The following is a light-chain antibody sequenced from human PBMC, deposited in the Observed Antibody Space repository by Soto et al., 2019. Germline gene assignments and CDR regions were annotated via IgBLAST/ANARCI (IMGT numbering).Light chain of an antibody. J-gene: IGKJ1*01. CDR2: GTS. CDR3: QQYDTIPPWT. Sequence: ETVLTQSPDIMYLSPGERATLSCRASRTVGRSYLAWYQQQPHQPPRLLIFGTSTSATGIPDRFSGGGSGTDFTLPISSLDPEDYAVYFCQQYDTIPPWTFGQGTRVEV. CDR1: RTVGRSY. V-gene: IGKV3-20*01.